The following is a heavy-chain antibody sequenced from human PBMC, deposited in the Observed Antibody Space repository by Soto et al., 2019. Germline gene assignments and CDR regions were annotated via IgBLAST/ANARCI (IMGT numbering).Heavy chain of an antibody. CDR1: GGTFSSYA. CDR3: ARSPDYGDYVNWFAP. D-gene: IGHD4-17*01. V-gene: IGHV1-69*06. Sequence: QVQLVQSGAEVKKPGSSVKVSCKASGGTFSSYAISWVRQAPGQGLEWMGGIIPIFGTANYAQKFQGRVTITADKSTSTAYMELRSLRSEDTAVYYGARSPDYGDYVNWFAPWGKGTLVTVSS. J-gene: IGHJ5*02. CDR2: IIPIFGTA.